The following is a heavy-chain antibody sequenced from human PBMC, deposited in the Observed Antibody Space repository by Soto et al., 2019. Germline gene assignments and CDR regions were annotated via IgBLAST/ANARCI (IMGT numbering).Heavy chain of an antibody. CDR2: IYYSGST. Sequence: SETLSLTCTVSVGSISSYYGIWIRQPPGKGLEWIGYIYYSGSTNYNPSLKSRVTISVDTSKNQFSLKLSSVTAADTAVYYCARGGGDWNHGGLYGMDVWGQGTTVTVS. CDR1: VGSISSYY. D-gene: IGHD1-1*01. J-gene: IGHJ6*02. CDR3: ARGGGDWNHGGLYGMDV. V-gene: IGHV4-59*01.